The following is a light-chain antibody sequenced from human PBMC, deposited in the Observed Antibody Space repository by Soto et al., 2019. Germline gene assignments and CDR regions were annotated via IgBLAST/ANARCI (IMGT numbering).Light chain of an antibody. V-gene: IGLV2-23*01. J-gene: IGLJ1*01. CDR2: EGG. Sequence: QSVLTQPASVSGSPGQSITLSCTGTSSDVGSYNLVSWYQQHPGKAPKLVISEGGKRPSGVSNRFSGSKSGNTASLTISGLQAEDEADYYCCSFAGGSTYVFGTGTKVTVL. CDR3: CSFAGGSTYV. CDR1: SSDVGSYNL.